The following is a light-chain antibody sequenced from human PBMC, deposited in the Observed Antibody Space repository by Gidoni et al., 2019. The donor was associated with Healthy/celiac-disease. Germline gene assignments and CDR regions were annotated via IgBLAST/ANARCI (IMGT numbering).Light chain of an antibody. CDR2: KAS. V-gene: IGKV1-5*03. Sequence: DIQMTQSPSTLSASVGDRVTITCRASQSISSWLAWYQQKPGKAPKLLIYKASSLESGVPSRFSDSGSGTEFTLTIGSLQPDNFATYDCQQYKSYAPWTFGQXTKVEIK. CDR3: QQYKSYAPWT. CDR1: QSISSW. J-gene: IGKJ1*01.